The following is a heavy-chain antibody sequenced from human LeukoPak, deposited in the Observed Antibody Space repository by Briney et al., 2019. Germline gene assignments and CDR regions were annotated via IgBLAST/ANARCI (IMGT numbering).Heavy chain of an antibody. CDR3: AKGSVWFGDFACDY. Sequence: GGSLRLSCAASGFTFSSYAMSWVRQAPGKGLEWVSSISGSGGSTYYADSVKGRFTISRDNSKNTLYLQMNSLRAEDTAVYYCAKGSVWFGDFACDYWGQGTLVTVSS. V-gene: IGHV3-23*01. J-gene: IGHJ4*02. CDR2: ISGSGGST. CDR1: GFTFSSYA. D-gene: IGHD3-10*01.